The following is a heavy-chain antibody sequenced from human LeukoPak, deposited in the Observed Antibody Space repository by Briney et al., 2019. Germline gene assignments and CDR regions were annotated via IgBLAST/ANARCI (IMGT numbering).Heavy chain of an antibody. CDR3: ARRAGAYSHPYDY. CDR2: ISGSDGTT. J-gene: IGHJ4*02. V-gene: IGHV3-23*01. Sequence: GGSLRLSCAASGFTFSSYAMSWVRQAPGKGLEWVSSISGSDGTTYYADSVKGRFTISRDNSKYTLSLQMNSLRAEDTAVYYCARRAGAYSHPYDYWGQGTLVTVSS. CDR1: GFTFSSYA. D-gene: IGHD4/OR15-4a*01.